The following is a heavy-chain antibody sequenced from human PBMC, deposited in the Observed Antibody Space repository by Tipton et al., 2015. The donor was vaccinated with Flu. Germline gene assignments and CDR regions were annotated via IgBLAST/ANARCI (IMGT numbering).Heavy chain of an antibody. Sequence: LRLSCTVSGGPISSYYWSWIRQPPGKGLEWIGYIYYSGSTNYNPSLKSRVTISVDTSKNQFSLKLSSVTAADTAVYYCARGENDGAASSWFDPWGQGTLVTVSS. CDR3: ARGENDGAASSWFDP. D-gene: IGHD6-13*01. CDR2: IYYSGST. CDR1: GGPISSYY. J-gene: IGHJ5*02. V-gene: IGHV4-59*01.